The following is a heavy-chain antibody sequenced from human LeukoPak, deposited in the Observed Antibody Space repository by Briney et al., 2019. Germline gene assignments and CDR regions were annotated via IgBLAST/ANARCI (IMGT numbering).Heavy chain of an antibody. CDR3: ARGYYDILTGPNTSHFDY. CDR1: GYTFTSYY. Sequence: ASVKVSCKASGYTFTSYYMHWVRQAPGQGLEWMGIINPSGGSTSYAQKFQGRVTMTRDTSTSTVYMELSSLRSEDTAVYYCARGYYDILTGPNTSHFDYWGQGTLVTVSS. V-gene: IGHV1-46*01. J-gene: IGHJ4*02. CDR2: INPSGGST. D-gene: IGHD3-9*01.